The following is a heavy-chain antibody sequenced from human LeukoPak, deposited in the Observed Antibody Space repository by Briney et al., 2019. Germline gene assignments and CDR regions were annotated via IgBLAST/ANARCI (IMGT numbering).Heavy chain of an antibody. CDR2: IIPIFGTA. J-gene: IGHJ6*02. V-gene: IGHV1-69*13. CDR1: GGTFSSYA. Sequence: ASVKVSCKASGGTFSSYAISWVRQAPGQGLEWMGGIIPIFGTANYAQKFQGRVTITADESTSTAYMELSSLRSEDTAVYYCARSLRSTMIVVARPTYYYYGMDVWGQGTTVTVSS. CDR3: ARSLRSTMIVVARPTYYYYGMDV. D-gene: IGHD3-22*01.